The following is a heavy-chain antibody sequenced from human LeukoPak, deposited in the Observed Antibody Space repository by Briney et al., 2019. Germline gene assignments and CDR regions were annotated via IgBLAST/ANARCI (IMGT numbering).Heavy chain of an antibody. V-gene: IGHV3-33*01. CDR1: GFTFSSYG. CDR3: ARESANAFDI. J-gene: IGHJ3*02. Sequence: PGGALRLSCAASGFTFSSYGMHWVRQAPGKGLEWVAVIWYDGSNKYHAESVKGRFTISRDNSKNTLYLQMNSLRAEDTAVYYCARESANAFDIWGQGTMVTDSS. CDR2: IWYDGSNK.